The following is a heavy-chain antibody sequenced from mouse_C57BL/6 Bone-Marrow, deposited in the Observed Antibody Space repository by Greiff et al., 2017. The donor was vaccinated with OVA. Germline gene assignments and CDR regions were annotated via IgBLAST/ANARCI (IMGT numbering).Heavy chain of an antibody. CDR1: GFNIKDDY. D-gene: IGHD1-1*01. CDR2: IDPENGDT. CDR3: TRRDYYSTGYYGV. V-gene: IGHV14-4*01. Sequence: EVQLQQSGAELVRPGASVKLSCTASGFNIKDDYMHWVKQRPEQGLEWIGWIDPENGDTEYAPKFQGKATITADTSSNTAYLQLSSLTSEDTAVYYCTRRDYYSTGYYGVWGTGTTVPVAT. J-gene: IGHJ1*03.